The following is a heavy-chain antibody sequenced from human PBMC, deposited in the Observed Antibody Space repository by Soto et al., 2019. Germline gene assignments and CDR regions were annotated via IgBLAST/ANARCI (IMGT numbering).Heavy chain of an antibody. D-gene: IGHD1-1*01. V-gene: IGHV3-7*01. J-gene: IGHJ4*02. Sequence: EVQLVESGGGLVQPGGSLRLSCVGSGFSLSGNWMNWVRQAPGKGLEWVANIKQDGGEKYYLDSVKGRFIISRDNARNTLYLQMGFLRGEDTAIYYCEREGPTYSFDHWGQGTPVTVSS. CDR2: IKQDGGEK. CDR1: GFSLSGNW. CDR3: EREGPTYSFDH.